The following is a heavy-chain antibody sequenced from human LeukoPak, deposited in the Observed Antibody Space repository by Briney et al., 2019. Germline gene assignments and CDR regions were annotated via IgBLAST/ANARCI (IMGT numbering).Heavy chain of an antibody. CDR1: GFTFDDYA. V-gene: IGHV3-43*02. CDR3: AKERSRRFGDWWFDP. D-gene: IGHD3-10*01. Sequence: GGSLRLSCAASGFTFDDYAMHWVRQAPGKGLEWVSLISGDGGSTYYADSVKGRFTISRDNSKNSLYLQMNSLRTEDTALYYCAKERSRRFGDWWFDPWGQGTLATVSS. J-gene: IGHJ5*02. CDR2: ISGDGGST.